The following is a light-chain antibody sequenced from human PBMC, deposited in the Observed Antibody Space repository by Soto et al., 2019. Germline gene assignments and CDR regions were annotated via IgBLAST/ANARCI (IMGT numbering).Light chain of an antibody. Sequence: QTAQSSSSVSASVGGTVTHTCRASQGIGSWLAWYHQIPGKAPKLLIYSASSLQSGTPSRFTGRGSGAAFTLTITNLQPEDVGVYHCQQASSFPLTFGGGTKVDIK. CDR2: SAS. V-gene: IGKV1-12*01. CDR3: QQASSFPLT. J-gene: IGKJ4*01. CDR1: QGIGSW.